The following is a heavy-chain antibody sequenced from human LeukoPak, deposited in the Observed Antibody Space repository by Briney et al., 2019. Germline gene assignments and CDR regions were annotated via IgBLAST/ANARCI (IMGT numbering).Heavy chain of an antibody. Sequence: PSETLSLTCAVYGGSFSGYYWSWIRQPPGKGLEWIGEINHSGSTNYNPSLKSRLSISIDTSKNYFSLKLSSVTAADTAVYFCTREFTSTSGDWGQGTLVTVSS. CDR2: INHSGST. V-gene: IGHV4-34*01. J-gene: IGHJ4*02. CDR1: GGSFSGYY. D-gene: IGHD3-10*01. CDR3: TREFTSTSGD.